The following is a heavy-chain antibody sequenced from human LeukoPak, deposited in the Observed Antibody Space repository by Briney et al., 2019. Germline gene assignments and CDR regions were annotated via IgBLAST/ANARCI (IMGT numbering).Heavy chain of an antibody. CDR3: AKEKWELLLGYFQH. CDR2: ISGSGGST. J-gene: IGHJ1*01. V-gene: IGHV3-23*01. CDR1: GFTFSSYA. D-gene: IGHD1-26*01. Sequence: GWSLILSCAASGFTFSSYAMSWVRQAPGKGLEWVSAISGSGGSTYYADSVKGRFTISRDNSKNTLYLQMNSLRAEDTAVYYCAKEKWELLLGYFQHWGQGTLVTVSS.